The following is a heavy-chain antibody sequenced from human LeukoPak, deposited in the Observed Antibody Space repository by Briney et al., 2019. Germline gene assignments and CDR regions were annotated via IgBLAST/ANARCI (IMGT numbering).Heavy chain of an antibody. CDR2: ISSSGST. CDR1: GDSISSGDYY. J-gene: IGHJ4*02. V-gene: IGHV4-61*02. CDR3: ARGPYSYDSSGAFDI. D-gene: IGHD3-22*01. Sequence: SQTLSLTCTVSGDSISSGDYYWSWIRQPAGKGLEWIGRISSSGSTNYNPSLKSRVTISVDTSKNQFSLKLSSVTAADTAVYFCARGPYSYDSSGAFDIWGQGALVTVSS.